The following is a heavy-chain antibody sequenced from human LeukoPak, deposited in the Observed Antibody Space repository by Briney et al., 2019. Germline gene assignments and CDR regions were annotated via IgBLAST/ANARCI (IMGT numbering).Heavy chain of an antibody. CDR2: INNSGNT. CDR1: GGSISSYY. V-gene: IGHV4-59*01. Sequence: KPSETLSLTCTASGGSISSYYWSWIRQPPGKGLEWIGYINNSGNTNYNPSLKSRVTMSVDTSKNQFSLKLSSVTAADTAVYFCARGTMMVGPWGQGTLVTVSS. CDR3: ARGTMMVGP. J-gene: IGHJ5*02. D-gene: IGHD3-22*01.